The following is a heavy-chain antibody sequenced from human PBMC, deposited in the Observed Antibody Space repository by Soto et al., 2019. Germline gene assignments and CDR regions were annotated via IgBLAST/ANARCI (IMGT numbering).Heavy chain of an antibody. CDR3: ATSYGSGSQAFDY. CDR2: INPSGGTT. Sequence: ASAKVSCKASGSAFTSYYMHWVRQAPGQGLEWMGIINPSGGTTSYALKFQGRLSISADKSTSTAYMDLRSLRSDDTAVYYCATSYGSGSQAFDYWGQGALVTVYS. D-gene: IGHD3-10*01. J-gene: IGHJ4*02. V-gene: IGHV1-46*01. CDR1: GSAFTSYY.